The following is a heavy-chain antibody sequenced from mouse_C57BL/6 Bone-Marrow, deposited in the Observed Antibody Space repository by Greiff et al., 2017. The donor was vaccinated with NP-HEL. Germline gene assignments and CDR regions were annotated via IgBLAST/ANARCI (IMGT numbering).Heavy chain of an antibody. CDR2: ISSGGSYT. Sequence: EVMLVESGGDLVKPGGSLKLSCAASGFTFSSYGMSWVRQTPDKRLEWVATISSGGSYTYYPDSVKGRFTISRDNAKNTLSLQMSSLKSEDTAMYYCARPYYSNYFDYWGQGTTLTVSS. V-gene: IGHV5-6*01. D-gene: IGHD2-5*01. CDR1: GFTFSSYG. J-gene: IGHJ2*01. CDR3: ARPYYSNYFDY.